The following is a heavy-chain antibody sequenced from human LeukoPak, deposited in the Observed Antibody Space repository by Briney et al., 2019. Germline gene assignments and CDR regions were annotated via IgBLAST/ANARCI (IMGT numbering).Heavy chain of an antibody. D-gene: IGHD4-17*01. CDR1: GGSFSGYY. V-gene: IGHV4-34*01. J-gene: IGHJ6*03. CDR2: INHSGST. CDR3: ARTRFSYDDYGYYYYYMDV. Sequence: SETLSLTCAVYGGSFSGYYWSWIRQPPGKGLEWIGEINHSGSTNYNPSLKSRVTISVDTSKNQFSLKLSSVTAADTAVYYCARTRFSYDDYGYYYYYMDVWGKGTTVTVSS.